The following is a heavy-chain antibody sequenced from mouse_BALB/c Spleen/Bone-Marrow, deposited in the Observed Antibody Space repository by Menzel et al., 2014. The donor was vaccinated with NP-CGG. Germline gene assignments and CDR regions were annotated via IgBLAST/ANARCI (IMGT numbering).Heavy chain of an antibody. V-gene: IGHV1-54*01. J-gene: IGHJ4*01. Sequence: QVHVKQSGAELVRPGTSVKVSCKASGYAFTNYLIEWVKQRPGQGLEWIGVINPGSGGTNYNEKFKGKATLTVDKSSSTAYMQLSSLTSDDSAVYFCARWDYAMDYWGQGTSVTVSS. CDR3: ARWDYAMDY. CDR2: INPGSGGT. CDR1: GYAFTNYL.